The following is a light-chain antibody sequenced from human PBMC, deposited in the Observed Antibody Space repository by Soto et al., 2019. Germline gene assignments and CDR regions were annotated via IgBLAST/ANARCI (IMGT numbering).Light chain of an antibody. CDR3: QQYNNWPTWT. J-gene: IGKJ1*01. Sequence: EIVMTQSPATRSVSPGERATLSWRASQSVSSKLAWYQQKPGQAPRLLVYGASTRATGIPARFSGIGSGTEFTLTISSLQSQDFAVYYCQQYNNWPTWTFGQGTKVDIK. CDR1: QSVSSK. CDR2: GAS. V-gene: IGKV3-15*01.